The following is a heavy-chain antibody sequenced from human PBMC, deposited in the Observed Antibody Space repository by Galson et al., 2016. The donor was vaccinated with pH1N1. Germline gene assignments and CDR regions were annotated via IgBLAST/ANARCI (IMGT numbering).Heavy chain of an antibody. Sequence: SVKVSCKASGYTFTTSYIHWVRQAPGEGLEWMGVTDPSGGGTTYAQKFQARVTMTRDTSTSTVYLDLSRLKSEDTSVYYCTRDLGRRREFWGQGTLVTVSS. CDR3: TRDLGRRREF. V-gene: IGHV1-46*01. CDR2: TDPSGGGT. J-gene: IGHJ4*02. D-gene: IGHD1-26*01. CDR1: GYTFTTSY.